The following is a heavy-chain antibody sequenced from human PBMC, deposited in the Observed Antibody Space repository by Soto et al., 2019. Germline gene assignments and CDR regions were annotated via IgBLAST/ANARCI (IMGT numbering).Heavy chain of an antibody. CDR3: VRDGTKTLRDWFDP. CDR1: GASISGFY. J-gene: IGHJ5*02. CDR2: IYATGTT. Sequence: PSETLSLTCTVSGASISGFYWSWIRKSAGKGLEWIGRIYATGTTDYNPSLKSRVMMSVDTSKKQSSLKLRSVTAADTAVYYCVRDGTKTLRDWFDPWGQGSSVTVSS. V-gene: IGHV4-4*07. D-gene: IGHD1-1*01.